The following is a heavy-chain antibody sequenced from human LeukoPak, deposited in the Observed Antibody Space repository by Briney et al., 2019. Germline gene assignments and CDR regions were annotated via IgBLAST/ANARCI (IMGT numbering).Heavy chain of an antibody. CDR2: LYYSGST. D-gene: IGHD2/OR15-2a*01. V-gene: IGHV4-59*01. J-gene: IGHJ1*01. Sequence: SETLSLTCTVSGASISTYYWSWIRQPPGKGLEWIGYLYYSGSTTYSPSLKSRVTMSVDTSKSQFYLKLNSVTAADTAIYYCARVRGTFETDWGQGTLVTVSS. CDR3: ARVRGTFETD. CDR1: GASISTYY.